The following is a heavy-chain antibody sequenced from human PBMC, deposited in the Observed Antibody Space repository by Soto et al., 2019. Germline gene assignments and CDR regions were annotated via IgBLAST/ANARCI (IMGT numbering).Heavy chain of an antibody. CDR2: IIPIFGTA. J-gene: IGHJ6*02. CDR3: ARDCGGSCSLYYSYGMDV. V-gene: IGHV1-69*06. CDR1: GGTFSSYA. D-gene: IGHD2-15*01. Sequence: QVQLVQSGAEVKKPGSSVKVSCKASGGTFSSYAISWVRQAPGQGLEWMGGIIPIFGTANYAQKFQGRVTITAGKSTSTAYMELSSLRSEDTAVYYCARDCGGSCSLYYSYGMDVWGQGTTVTVSS.